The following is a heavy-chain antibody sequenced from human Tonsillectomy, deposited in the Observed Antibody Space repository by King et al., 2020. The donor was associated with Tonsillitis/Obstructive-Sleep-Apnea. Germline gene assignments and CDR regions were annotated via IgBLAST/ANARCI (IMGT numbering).Heavy chain of an antibody. CDR2: LSYDGSNK. CDR3: ARSSGGWVSARLFFDY. D-gene: IGHD6-6*01. Sequence: VQLVESGGGVVQPGRSLRLSCAASGFTFSTYAMHLVRQAPGKGLEWVALLSYDGSNKYYVDSVKGRFTISRDNSKSTLYLQMNSLRPEDTAVYYCARSSGGWVSARLFFDYWGQGTLVTVSS. CDR1: GFTFSTYA. V-gene: IGHV3-30*04. J-gene: IGHJ4*02.